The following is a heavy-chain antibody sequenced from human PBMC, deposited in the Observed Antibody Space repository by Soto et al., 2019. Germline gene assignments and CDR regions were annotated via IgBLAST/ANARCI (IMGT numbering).Heavy chain of an antibody. Sequence: SETLSLTCAVYGGSFIGYYCSCSRHPPVKWLEWIGEINHSGSTNYNPSLKSRVTISVDTSKNQFSLKLSSVTAADTAVYYCARGRRYSGYDYYYYGMDVWGQGTTVTVSS. CDR3: ARGRRYSGYDYYYYGMDV. CDR2: INHSGST. D-gene: IGHD5-12*01. CDR1: GGSFIGYY. V-gene: IGHV4-34*01. J-gene: IGHJ6*02.